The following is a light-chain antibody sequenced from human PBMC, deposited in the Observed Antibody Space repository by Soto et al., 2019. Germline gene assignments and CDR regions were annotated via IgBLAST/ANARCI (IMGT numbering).Light chain of an antibody. J-gene: IGLJ1*01. Sequence: QSALTQPASVSGSPGQSITISCTGTSSDVGGYNYVSWYQQHPGKAPKLMIYDDRNRPSGVSNRFSGSKSGNTASLTISGLQAEDEADYYCSSYTSSSIYVFGTGTKVTVL. CDR3: SSYTSSSIYV. V-gene: IGLV2-14*01. CDR2: DDR. CDR1: SSDVGGYNY.